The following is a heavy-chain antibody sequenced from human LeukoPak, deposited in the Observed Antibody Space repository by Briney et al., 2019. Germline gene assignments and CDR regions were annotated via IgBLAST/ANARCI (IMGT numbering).Heavy chain of an antibody. V-gene: IGHV3-48*03. Sequence: GGSLRLSCAASGFTFSSYEMNWVRQAPGKGLEWVSYISSSGSTIYYADPVKGRFTISRDNAKNSLYLQMNSLRAEDTAVYYCARVPMSFGVVIPWFDPWGQGTLVTVSP. CDR3: ARVPMSFGVVIPWFDP. J-gene: IGHJ5*02. CDR2: ISSSGSTI. CDR1: GFTFSSYE. D-gene: IGHD3-3*01.